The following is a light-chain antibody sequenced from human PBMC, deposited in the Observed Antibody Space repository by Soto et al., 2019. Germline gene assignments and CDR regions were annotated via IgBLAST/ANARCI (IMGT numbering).Light chain of an antibody. V-gene: IGLV2-23*01. J-gene: IGLJ2*01. CDR3: CSYAGRI. CDR2: EGS. Sequence: QSALTQPASVSGSPGQSITISCTGTSSDVGTYNIVSWYQQHPGKAPKLMIYEGSKRPSGVSNRFSGSKSGNTASLTISGLQAEDEADYYCCSYAGRIFGGGTKLTVL. CDR1: SSDVGTYNI.